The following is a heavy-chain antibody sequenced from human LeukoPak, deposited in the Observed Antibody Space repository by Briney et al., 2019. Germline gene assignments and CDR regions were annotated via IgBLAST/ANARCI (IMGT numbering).Heavy chain of an antibody. Sequence: SETLSLTCTVSGGSISSSSYYWGWTRQPPGKGLEWIGSIYYSGSTYYNPSLKSRVTISVDTSKNQFSLKLSSVTAADTAVYYCARLCPPGWFDPWGQGTLVTVSS. V-gene: IGHV4-39*01. CDR3: ARLCPPGWFDP. J-gene: IGHJ5*02. CDR2: IYYSGST. CDR1: GGSISSSSYY.